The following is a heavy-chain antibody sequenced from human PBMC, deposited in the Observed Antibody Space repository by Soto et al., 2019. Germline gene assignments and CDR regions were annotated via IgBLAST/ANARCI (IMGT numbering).Heavy chain of an antibody. CDR2: ISYDGSNK. CDR3: AKDRRPNSSYGMDV. CDR1: GFTFSSYG. Sequence: QVQLVESGGGVAQPGRSLRLSCAASGFTFSSYGMHWVRQAPGKGLEWVAVISYDGSNKYYADSVKGRFTISRDNSKNTLYLQMNSLRAEDTAVYYCAKDRRPNSSYGMDVWGQGTTVTVSS. D-gene: IGHD6-25*01. V-gene: IGHV3-30*18. J-gene: IGHJ6*02.